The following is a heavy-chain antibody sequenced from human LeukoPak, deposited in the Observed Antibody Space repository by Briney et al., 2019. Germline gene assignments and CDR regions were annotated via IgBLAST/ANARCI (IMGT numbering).Heavy chain of an antibody. CDR3: ARGKTDILYYFDY. CDR1: GDSISSGGYY. CDR2: IYYSGST. D-gene: IGHD3-9*01. V-gene: IGHV4-31*03. J-gene: IGHJ4*02. Sequence: PSETLSLTCTVSGDSISSGGYYWSWIRQHPGKGLEWIGYIYYSGSTYYNPSLKSRVTISVDTSKTQFSLRLSSVTAADTAVYYCARGKTDILYYFDYWGQGTLVTVSS.